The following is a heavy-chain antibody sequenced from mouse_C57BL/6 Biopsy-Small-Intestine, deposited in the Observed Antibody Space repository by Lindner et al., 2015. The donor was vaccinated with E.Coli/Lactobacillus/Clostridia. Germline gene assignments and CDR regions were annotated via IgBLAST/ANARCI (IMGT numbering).Heavy chain of an antibody. CDR2: ITNAGDNT. Sequence: VQLQESGEGLVKPGGSLKLSCAASGFAFSDYYMYWVRQTPERRLEWVAYITNAGDNTYYPDAIRGRFTLSRDNAKNILYLQMSRLKSEDTGMYYCARAGGGLDYYVLDYWGQGTSVTVSS. CDR1: GFAFSDYY. CDR3: ARAGGGLDYYVLDY. V-gene: IGHV5-12*01. J-gene: IGHJ4*01.